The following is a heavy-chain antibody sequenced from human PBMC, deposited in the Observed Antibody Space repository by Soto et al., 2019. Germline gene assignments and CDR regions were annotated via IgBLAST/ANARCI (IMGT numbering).Heavy chain of an antibody. Sequence: QVQLVQSGAELEKPDASVKVSCKASGYTFSNYDMNWVRQATGQGPEWIGWVNPNNGDTGYAQKFQGRVTLTTDISTTTAYMELTSLRSEDTAIYYCAKVSRKGSAIDFDYWGQGTVITVSS. J-gene: IGHJ4*02. V-gene: IGHV1-8*01. D-gene: IGHD3-10*01. CDR1: GYTFSNYD. CDR2: VNPNNGDT. CDR3: AKVSRKGSAIDFDY.